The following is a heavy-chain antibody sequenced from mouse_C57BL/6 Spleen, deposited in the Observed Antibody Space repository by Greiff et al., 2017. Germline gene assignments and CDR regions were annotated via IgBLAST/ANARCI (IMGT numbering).Heavy chain of an antibody. D-gene: IGHD1-3*01. CDR2: IYPSDSET. CDR3: ASTNGDGSGYFDY. J-gene: IGHJ2*01. V-gene: IGHV1-61*01. Sequence: QVQLQQPGAELVRPGSSVKLSCKASGYTFTSYWMDWVKQRPGQGLEWIGNIYPSDSETNYNQKFKDKATLTVDKSSSTAYMQLSSLTSEDASVYYCASTNGDGSGYFDYWGQGTTLTVSS. CDR1: GYTFTSYW.